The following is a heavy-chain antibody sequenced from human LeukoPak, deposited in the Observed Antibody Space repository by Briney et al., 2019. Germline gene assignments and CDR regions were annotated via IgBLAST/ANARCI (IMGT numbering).Heavy chain of an antibody. D-gene: IGHD3-22*01. V-gene: IGHV4-39*01. J-gene: IGHJ6*02. CDR2: INYSGKT. Sequence: SSETLSLTCTVSGDSFTSTDDFWGWIRQPPGKGLEWIGSINYSGKTYYNPSLKSRVIISVDTSKNQVSLRLSSVTAADTAVYYCARSSYSSGRYGGLDVWGQGPTVTVSS. CDR3: ARSSYSSGRYGGLDV. CDR1: GDSFTSTDDF.